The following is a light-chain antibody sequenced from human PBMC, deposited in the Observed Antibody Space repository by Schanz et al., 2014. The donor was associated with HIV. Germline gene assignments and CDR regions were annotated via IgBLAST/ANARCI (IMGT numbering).Light chain of an antibody. CDR1: NRDIGTYDF. V-gene: IGLV2-14*03. CDR3: SSSTSSGTVV. CDR2: DVT. Sequence: QSALTQPASVSGSLGQSITISCTGTNRDIGTYDFVSWYQQHPGTAPKLLIYDVTYRPSGVSNAFSGTKSGNTASLTISGLQAEDEADYYCSSSTSSGTVVLGGGTKLTVL. J-gene: IGLJ2*01.